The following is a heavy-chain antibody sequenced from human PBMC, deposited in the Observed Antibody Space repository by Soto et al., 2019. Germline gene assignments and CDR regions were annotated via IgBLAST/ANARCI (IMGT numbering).Heavy chain of an antibody. D-gene: IGHD3-22*01. CDR3: ARHLYESSGYRYFDL. Sequence: PWESLKISCQGSGYSFTSNWIGWVRQMPGKGLEWMGIIYPGDSDTRYSPSFQGLVTISVDKSISTAYLQWSSVKASDTAMYYCARHLYESSGYRYFDLWGQGTLVTVSS. CDR2: IYPGDSDT. V-gene: IGHV5-51*01. CDR1: GYSFTSNW. J-gene: IGHJ4*02.